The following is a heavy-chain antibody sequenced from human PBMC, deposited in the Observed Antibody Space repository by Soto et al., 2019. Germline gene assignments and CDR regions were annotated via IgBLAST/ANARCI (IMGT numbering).Heavy chain of an antibody. CDR1: GYTFTHFY. D-gene: IGHD3-9*01. Sequence: QVHLEQSGAEVKKPGDSVKVSCKASGYTFTHFYITWVRQAPGQGLEWMGAISPHNFNTNFAQKFQGRVTLTTDTSTNTAYMELRSLTSDDTAVYYCARDEGGNDILTGYYKAHHFDYWGQGVLVTVSS. CDR3: ARDEGGNDILTGYYKAHHFDY. V-gene: IGHV1-18*01. J-gene: IGHJ4*02. CDR2: ISPHNFNT.